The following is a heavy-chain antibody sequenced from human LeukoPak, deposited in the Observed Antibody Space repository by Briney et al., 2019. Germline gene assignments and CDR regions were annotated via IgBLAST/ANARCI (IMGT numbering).Heavy chain of an antibody. CDR2: ISWNSGSI. CDR1: GFTFDDYA. V-gene: IGHV3-9*01. CDR3: AKDRGRGGYNNDRWFDP. D-gene: IGHD5-24*01. J-gene: IGHJ5*02. Sequence: GGSLRLSCAASGFTFDDYAMHWVRQAPGKGLEWVSGISWNSGSIGYADSVKGRFTISRDNSKNTLYLQMNSLRAEDTAVYYCAKDRGRGGYNNDRWFDPWGQGTLVTVSS.